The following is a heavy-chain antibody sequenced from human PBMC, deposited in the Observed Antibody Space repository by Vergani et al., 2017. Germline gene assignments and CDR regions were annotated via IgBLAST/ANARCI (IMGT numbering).Heavy chain of an antibody. J-gene: IGHJ4*02. Sequence: QVQLQESGPGLVKPSQTLSLTCTVSGGSISSGSYYWSWIRQPAGKGLEWIGRIYTSGSTNYNPSLKSRVTISVDTSKNQFSLKLSSVTAADTAVYYCARGGIAGPFDYWGQGTLVTVSS. CDR1: GGSISSGSYY. CDR2: IYTSGST. CDR3: ARGGIAGPFDY. V-gene: IGHV4-61*02. D-gene: IGHD6-13*01.